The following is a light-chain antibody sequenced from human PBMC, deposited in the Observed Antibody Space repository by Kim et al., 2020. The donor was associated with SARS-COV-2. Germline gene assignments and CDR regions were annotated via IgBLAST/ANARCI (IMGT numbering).Light chain of an antibody. V-gene: IGLV3-21*04. Sequence: GKTARVSRGVNCIGSKSVHWYQQQSGQAPVLVIYYESDRPSGIPERFSGTNSGNTATLTISRVEAGDEADYYCQVWDSSSDHRVVFGGGTQLTVL. CDR1: CIGSKS. CDR3: QVWDSSSDHRVV. J-gene: IGLJ2*01. CDR2: YES.